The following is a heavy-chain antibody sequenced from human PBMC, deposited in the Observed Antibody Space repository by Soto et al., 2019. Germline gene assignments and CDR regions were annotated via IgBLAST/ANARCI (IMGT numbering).Heavy chain of an antibody. CDR2: ISSSNIYI. CDR1: GFTFSSYS. CDR3: ARDGTDAFDI. Sequence: EVQLVESGGGLVKPGGSLRLSCAASGFTFSSYSMNCVRQAPGKGLEWDSSISSSNIYIYYEDSVKGRFTNSRDNAKNSVYLQMNSLRAEDTAVYYCARDGTDAFDIWGQGTMVTVSS. D-gene: IGHD1-26*01. J-gene: IGHJ3*02. V-gene: IGHV3-21*01.